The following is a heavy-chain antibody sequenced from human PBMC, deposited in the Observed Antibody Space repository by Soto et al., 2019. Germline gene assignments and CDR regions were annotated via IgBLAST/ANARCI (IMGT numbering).Heavy chain of an antibody. CDR2: IKSKTDGGTT. Sequence: GGSLRLSCAASGFTFSNAWMSWVRQAPGKGLEGVGRIKSKTDGGTTDNAAPVKGRFTISRDDSKNTLYLQMNSLKTEDTAVYYCTTGRTDYDAFDIWGQGTIVTVAS. J-gene: IGHJ3*02. V-gene: IGHV3-15*01. CDR3: TTGRTDYDAFDI. CDR1: GFTFSNAW. D-gene: IGHD4-17*01.